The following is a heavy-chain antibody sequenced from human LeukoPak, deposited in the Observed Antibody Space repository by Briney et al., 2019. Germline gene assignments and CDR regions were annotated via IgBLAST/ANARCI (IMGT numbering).Heavy chain of an antibody. D-gene: IGHD3-22*01. CDR1: GYTFASYD. CDR3: ARRQESYDSSGYQKPRAEYFQH. Sequence: GASVKVSCKASGYTFASYDINWVRQATGQGLEWMGWMNPNSGNTGYAQKFQGRVTMTRNTSTSTAYMELSSLRSEDTAVYYCARRQESYDSSGYQKPRAEYFQHWGQGTLVTASS. J-gene: IGHJ1*01. V-gene: IGHV1-8*01. CDR2: MNPNSGNT.